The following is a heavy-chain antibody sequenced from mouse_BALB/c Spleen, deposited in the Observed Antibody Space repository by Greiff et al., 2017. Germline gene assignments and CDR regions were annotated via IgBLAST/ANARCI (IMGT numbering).Heavy chain of an antibody. CDR3: ARGYGSSYIGSWFAY. Sequence: EVQVVESGGGLVKPGGSLKLSCAASGFTFSDYYMYWVRQTPEKRLEWVATISDGGSYTYYPDSVKGRFTISRDNAKNNLYLQMSSLKSEDTAMYYCARGYGSSYIGSWFAYWGQGTLVTVSA. CDR2: ISDGGSYT. D-gene: IGHD1-1*01. CDR1: GFTFSDYY. J-gene: IGHJ3*01. V-gene: IGHV5-4*02.